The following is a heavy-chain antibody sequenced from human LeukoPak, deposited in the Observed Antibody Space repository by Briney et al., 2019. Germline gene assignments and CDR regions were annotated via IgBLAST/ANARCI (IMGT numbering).Heavy chain of an antibody. V-gene: IGHV1-46*01. CDR3: ARDSVDGLFDY. CDR2: INPSGGST. D-gene: IGHD3-9*01. CDR1: GYTFTSYY. Sequence: ASVKVSCKASGYTFTSYYMHWVRQAPGQGLEWMGIINPSGGSTSYAQKFQGRVAMTRDTSTSTVYMELSSLRSEDTAVYYCARDSVDGLFDYWGQGTLVTVSS. J-gene: IGHJ4*02.